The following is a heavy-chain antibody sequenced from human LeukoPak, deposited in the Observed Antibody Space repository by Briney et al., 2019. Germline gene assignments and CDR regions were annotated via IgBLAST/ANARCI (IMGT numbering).Heavy chain of an antibody. CDR3: ARHQCNGGSWYSRVIWFGP. CDR1: GGSISSTSYY. J-gene: IGHJ5*02. Sequence: SETLSLTCNVSGGSISSTSYYWGWIRQPPGKGREWIGSIYYSGTTYYSPSLKSRVTISVHTSKNQFSLKPSSVTAADTVVYYCARHQCNGGSWYSRVIWFGPWGQGPLVSVSS. V-gene: IGHV4-39*01. D-gene: IGHD2-15*01. CDR2: IYYSGTT.